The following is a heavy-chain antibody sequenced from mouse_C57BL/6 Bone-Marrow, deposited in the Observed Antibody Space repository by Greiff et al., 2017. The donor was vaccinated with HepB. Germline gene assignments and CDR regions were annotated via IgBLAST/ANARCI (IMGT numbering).Heavy chain of an antibody. J-gene: IGHJ3*01. CDR1: GYSITSGYY. CDR2: ISYDGSN. Sequence: DVKLQESGPGLVKPSQSLSLTCSVTGYSITSGYYWNWIRQFPGNKLEWMGYISYDGSNNYNPSLKNRISITRDTSKNQFCLKLNSVTTEDTATYYCARVGENYYGSSAWFAYWGQGTLVTVSA. CDR3: ARVGENYYGSSAWFAY. D-gene: IGHD1-1*01. V-gene: IGHV3-6*01.